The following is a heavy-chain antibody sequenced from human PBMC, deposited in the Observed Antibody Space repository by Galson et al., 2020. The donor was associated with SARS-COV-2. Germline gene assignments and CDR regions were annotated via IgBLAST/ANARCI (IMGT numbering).Heavy chain of an antibody. CDR3: VRHGYCSSGSCSANDAFHI. CDR1: GASLSSDF. J-gene: IGHJ3*02. V-gene: IGHV4-59*08. CDR2: MYYIGSS. D-gene: IGHD2-2*03. Sequence: ETSETLSLTCSVSGASLSSDFWSWIRQPPGKGLEWLGFMYYIGSSNNNPSLKSRVTISVDMSKSHLSLELRSVTAADTAVYYCVRHGYCSSGSCSANDAFHIWGQGTMVTVSS.